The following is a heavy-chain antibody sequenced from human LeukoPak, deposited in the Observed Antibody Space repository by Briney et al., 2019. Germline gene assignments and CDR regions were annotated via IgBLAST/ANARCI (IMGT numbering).Heavy chain of an antibody. D-gene: IGHD2-2*01. J-gene: IGHJ4*02. Sequence: ASVKVSCKASGYTFTSYGISWVRQAPGQGLEWMGWISAYNGNTNCAQKLQGRVTMTTDTSTSTAYMELRSLRSDDTAVYYCATDIVVVPAASPSDYWGQGTLVTVSS. CDR1: GYTFTSYG. CDR3: ATDIVVVPAASPSDY. CDR2: ISAYNGNT. V-gene: IGHV1-18*01.